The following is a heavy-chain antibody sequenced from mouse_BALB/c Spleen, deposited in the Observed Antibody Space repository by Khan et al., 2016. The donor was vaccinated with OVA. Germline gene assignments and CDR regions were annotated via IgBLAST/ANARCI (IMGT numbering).Heavy chain of an antibody. CDR1: GYTFTSFW. V-gene: IGHV1-61*01. CDR2: IDPSDSET. CDR3: ARGGYGTSFAY. J-gene: IGHJ3*01. D-gene: IGHD2-10*02. Sequence: QVQLQQPGAELVRPGASVKLSCKASGYTFTSFWMNWVTERPGQGLEWIGMIDPSDSETHYNQMFKDKATLTVDKSYSTDYMQLSGLTSEDSAVYYCARGGYGTSFAYWGPGTLVTVSA.